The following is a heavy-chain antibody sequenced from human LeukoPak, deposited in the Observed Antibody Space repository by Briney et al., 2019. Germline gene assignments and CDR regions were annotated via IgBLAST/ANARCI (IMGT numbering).Heavy chain of an antibody. D-gene: IGHD1-26*01. CDR1: GFTFTDYA. V-gene: IGHV3-23*01. CDR2: ISSSGDT. Sequence: GGSLRLSCAASGFTFTDYAMSWVRQAPGKGLEWLSAISSSGDTYYADSVRGRFTISRDNSKNTLYLQMNRLRAEDTAVYYCAKDAVGGTAYYFDCWGQGTLVSVSS. J-gene: IGHJ4*02. CDR3: AKDAVGGTAYYFDC.